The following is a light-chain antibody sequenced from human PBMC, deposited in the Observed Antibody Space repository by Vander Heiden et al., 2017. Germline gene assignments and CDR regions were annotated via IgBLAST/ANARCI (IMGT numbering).Light chain of an antibody. Sequence: IQMPQPLSSLSESEGAGVTITCRASQGFSSYLSWYQRKSGKPPNLLCYAASSLLGRVPSRFIGSGSGANYTLTISSLLPDDYSTYYCQQRYNTLPCTFGQGTKLEIK. CDR2: AAS. V-gene: IGKV1-39*01. CDR3: QQRYNTLPCT. J-gene: IGKJ2*02. CDR1: QGFSSY.